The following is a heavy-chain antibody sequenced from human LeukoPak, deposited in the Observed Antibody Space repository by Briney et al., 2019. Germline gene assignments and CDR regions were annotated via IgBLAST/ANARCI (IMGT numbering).Heavy chain of an antibody. J-gene: IGHJ5*02. CDR2: MNPNSGNT. V-gene: IGHV1-8*02. CDR1: GYTFTGYY. CDR3: ARSSSYGSGSYYFGPNWFDP. D-gene: IGHD3-10*01. Sequence: ASVKVSCKASGYTFTGYYMHWVRQAPGQGLEWMGWMNPNSGNTGYAQKFQGRVTMTRNTSISTAYMELSSLRSEDTAVYYCARSSSYGSGSYYFGPNWFDPWGQGTLVTVSS.